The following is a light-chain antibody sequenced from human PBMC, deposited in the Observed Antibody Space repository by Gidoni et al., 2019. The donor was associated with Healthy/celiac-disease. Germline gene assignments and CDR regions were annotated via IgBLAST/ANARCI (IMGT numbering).Light chain of an antibody. CDR1: QSVLYSSNNMTY. V-gene: IGKV4-1*01. CDR3: QQYYSTPWT. Sequence: DIVMTQSPDSPVVFLGERATINCKSSQSVLYSSNNMTYLAWYQQKPGQPPKLLIYWASTRESGVPDRFSGSGSGTDFTLTISSLQAEDVAVYYCQQYYSTPWTFGQGTKVEIK. CDR2: WAS. J-gene: IGKJ1*01.